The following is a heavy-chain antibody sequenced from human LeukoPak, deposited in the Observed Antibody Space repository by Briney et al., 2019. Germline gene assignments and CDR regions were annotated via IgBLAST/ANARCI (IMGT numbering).Heavy chain of an antibody. CDR1: VYTFTVYY. CDR2: INPNSGGT. Sequence: GASVTVSFTASVYTFTVYYMHWVRQAPGQGLELMGWINPNSGGTNYSQKFQGRVTITRDTSISTAYMELSRLRSDDTAVYYCARGPHDYGDYADWFDPWGQGTLVTVSS. V-gene: IGHV1-2*02. CDR3: ARGPHDYGDYADWFDP. J-gene: IGHJ5*02. D-gene: IGHD4-17*01.